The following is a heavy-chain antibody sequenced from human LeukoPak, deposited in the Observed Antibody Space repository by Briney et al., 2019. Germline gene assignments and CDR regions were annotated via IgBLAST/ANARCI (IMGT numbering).Heavy chain of an antibody. J-gene: IGHJ4*02. Sequence: GGSLRLSCAASGFTFSSYWMSWVRQAPGKGLEWVAVISYDGSNKYYADSVKGRFTISRDNSKNTLYLQMNSLRAEDTAVYYCAKTSIVGALVYWGQGTLVTVSS. CDR3: AKTSIVGALVY. CDR2: ISYDGSNK. CDR1: GFTFSSYW. V-gene: IGHV3-30*18. D-gene: IGHD1-26*01.